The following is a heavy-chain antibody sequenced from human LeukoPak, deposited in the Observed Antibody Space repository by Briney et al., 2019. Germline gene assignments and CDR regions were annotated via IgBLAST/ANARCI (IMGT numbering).Heavy chain of an antibody. D-gene: IGHD3-22*01. CDR3: ARDQVGNYYDSSGYDY. CDR1: GFTFSSYG. V-gene: IGHV3-33*01. J-gene: IGHJ4*02. Sequence: GGSLRLSCAASGFTFSSYGMHWVRQAPDKGLEWVAVIWYDGSNKYYADSVKGRFTISRDNSKDTLYLQMNSLRAEDTAVYYCARDQVGNYYDSSGYDYWGQGTLVTVSS. CDR2: IWYDGSNK.